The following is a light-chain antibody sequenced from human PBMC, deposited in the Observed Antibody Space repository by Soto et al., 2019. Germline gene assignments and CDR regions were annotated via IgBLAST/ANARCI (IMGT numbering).Light chain of an antibody. Sequence: EIVLTQSPGSLSLSPGERATLSCRASQSISSNFLAWYQRRPGQAPRLLIYDTSSRATGIPDRFSCSGSGTDFTLTISRLEPEDSAVYYCQQYGYSSPWTFGQGTKVEIK. CDR3: QQYGYSSPWT. J-gene: IGKJ1*01. CDR1: QSISSNF. V-gene: IGKV3-20*01. CDR2: DTS.